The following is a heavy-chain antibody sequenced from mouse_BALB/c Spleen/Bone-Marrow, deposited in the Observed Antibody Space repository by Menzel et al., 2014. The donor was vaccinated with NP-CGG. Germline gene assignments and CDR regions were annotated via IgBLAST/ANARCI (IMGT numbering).Heavy chain of an antibody. CDR2: IDPANGDT. V-gene: IGHV14-3*02. D-gene: IGHD2-14*01. Sequence: VQLQQPGAELVKPGASVKLSCTASGFKIKDTYMHWVRQRPEQGLEWIGRIDPANGDTRYDPKFQGKATITADTSSSTAYLQLSSLTSEDTAVYCCARYRLGTYFDYWAKAPLSQSPQ. CDR1: GFKIKDTY. CDR3: ARYRLGTYFDY. J-gene: IGHJ2*01.